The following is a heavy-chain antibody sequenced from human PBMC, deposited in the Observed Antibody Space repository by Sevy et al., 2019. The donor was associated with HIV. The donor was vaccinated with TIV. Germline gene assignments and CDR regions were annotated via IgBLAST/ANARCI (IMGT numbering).Heavy chain of an antibody. CDR2: ISSDGSYR. V-gene: IGHV3-30*18. CDR3: AKNRPPGGSLFSRHGMDV. D-gene: IGHD3-16*01. Sequence: GGSLRLSCAASGFTFGTYDMHWVRQAPGKGLEWVAIISSDGSYRYYADSVRGRFSMSSDNSKNTMYLQISGLLIEDTAVYYCAKNRPPGGSLFSRHGMDVWGRETTVTVSS. CDR1: GFTFGTYD. J-gene: IGHJ6*02.